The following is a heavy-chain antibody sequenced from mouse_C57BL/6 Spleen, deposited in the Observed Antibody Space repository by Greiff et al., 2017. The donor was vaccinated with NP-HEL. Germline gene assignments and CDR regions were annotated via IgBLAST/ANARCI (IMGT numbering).Heavy chain of an antibody. J-gene: IGHJ4*01. D-gene: IGHD2-1*01. CDR2: ISSGSSTI. CDR3: AREDGNYEDYAMDY. V-gene: IGHV5-17*01. CDR1: GFTFSDYG. Sequence: DVKLVESGGGLVKPGGSLKLSCAASGFTFSDYGMHWVRQAPEKGLEWVAYISSGSSTIYYADTVKGRFTISRDNAKNTLFLQMTSLRSEDTAMYYCAREDGNYEDYAMDYWGQGTSVTVSS.